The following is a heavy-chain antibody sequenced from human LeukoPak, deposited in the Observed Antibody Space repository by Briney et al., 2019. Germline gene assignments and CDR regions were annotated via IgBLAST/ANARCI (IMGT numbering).Heavy chain of an antibody. Sequence: TSETLSLTCTVSGYSISSGYYWGWIRQPPGKGLEWIGSIYHSGSTYYNPSLKSRVTISVDTSKNQFSLKLSSVTAADTAVYYCARDRGYYDSSGYFFDYWGQGTLVTVSS. D-gene: IGHD3-22*01. CDR1: GYSISSGYY. J-gene: IGHJ4*02. V-gene: IGHV4-38-2*02. CDR3: ARDRGYYDSSGYFFDY. CDR2: IYHSGST.